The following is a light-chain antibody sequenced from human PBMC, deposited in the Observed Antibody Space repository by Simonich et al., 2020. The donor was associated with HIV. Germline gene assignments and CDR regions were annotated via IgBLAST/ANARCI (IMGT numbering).Light chain of an antibody. V-gene: IGLV1-40*01. CDR3: QSYDSSLSGPV. J-gene: IGLJ2*01. CDR2: GNV. CDR1: SSNIGAGYD. Sequence: QSVPTQPPSVSGAPGQRVTSSCTGSSSNIGAGYDVHWYQPLPGTAPKLLTYGNVNRPAGVPGRCSGSKSGTSASLAITGLQAEDEADYYCQSYDSSLSGPVFGGGTKLTVL.